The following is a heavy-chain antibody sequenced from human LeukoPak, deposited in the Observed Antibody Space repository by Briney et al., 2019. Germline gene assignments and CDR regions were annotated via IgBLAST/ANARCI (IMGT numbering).Heavy chain of an antibody. Sequence: GASVKVSCKASGYTFTGYYIHWVRQAPGQVLEWVGWINPNSGGAKYAQKFQDRVTMTRDTSISTAYMGLSRLRSDDTAVYYCAKGRVVAGSKSITYHWLDPWGQGTLVTVSS. V-gene: IGHV1-2*02. CDR3: AKGRVVAGSKSITYHWLDP. J-gene: IGHJ5*02. D-gene: IGHD6-19*01. CDR2: INPNSGGA. CDR1: GYTFTGYY.